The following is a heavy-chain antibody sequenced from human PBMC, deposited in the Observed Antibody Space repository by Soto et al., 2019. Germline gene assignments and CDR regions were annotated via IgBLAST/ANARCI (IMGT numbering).Heavy chain of an antibody. CDR2: ISYDGSNK. CDR1: GFTFSSYA. D-gene: IGHD3-22*01. J-gene: IGHJ4*02. Sequence: QVQLVEAGGGVVQPGRSLRLSCAAAGFTFSSYAMHWVRQAPGKGQEWVAVISYDGSNKYYADSVKGRFTISRDNSKNTLYLHMNRLRAEDTAVYYCASPSINMLVVVRSSFDYWGQGTLVTVSS. V-gene: IGHV3-30-3*01. CDR3: ASPSINMLVVVRSSFDY.